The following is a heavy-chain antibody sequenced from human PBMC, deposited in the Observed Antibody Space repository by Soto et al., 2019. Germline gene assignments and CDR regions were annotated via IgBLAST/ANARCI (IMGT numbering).Heavy chain of an antibody. D-gene: IGHD5-18*01. CDR1: GFTFSSYA. J-gene: IGHJ6*02. Sequence: GGSLRLSCAASGFTFSSYAMHWVRQAPGKGLEWVAVISYDGSNKYYADSVKGRFTISRDNSKNTLYLQMNSLRAEDTAVYYRGRDNTARYYYGMDVWGQGTTVTVSS. CDR2: ISYDGSNK. CDR3: GRDNTARYYYGMDV. V-gene: IGHV3-30-3*01.